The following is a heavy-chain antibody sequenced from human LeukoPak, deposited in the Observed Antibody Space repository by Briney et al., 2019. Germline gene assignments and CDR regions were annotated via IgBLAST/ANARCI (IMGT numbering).Heavy chain of an antibody. D-gene: IGHD3-9*01. CDR1: GGTFSSYA. Sequence: SVKVSCKASGGTFSSYAISWVRQAPGQGLEWMGGIIPIFGTANYAQKFQGRVTITADESTSTAYMELSSLRSEDTAVYYCARSSYYDILTGYGPRYYYGMDVWGKGTTVTVSS. V-gene: IGHV1-69*13. J-gene: IGHJ6*04. CDR3: ARSSYYDILTGYGPRYYYGMDV. CDR2: IIPIFGTA.